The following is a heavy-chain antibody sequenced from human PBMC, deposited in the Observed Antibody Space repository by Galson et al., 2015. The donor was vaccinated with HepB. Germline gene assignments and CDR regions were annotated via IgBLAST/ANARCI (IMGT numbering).Heavy chain of an antibody. CDR2: ISWDSGRI. J-gene: IGHJ4*02. D-gene: IGHD3-10*01. Sequence: SLRLSCAASGFTFDDYAMHWVRQAPRKGLEWVSVISWDSGRIGYADSVKGRFTISRDNAKNSLFLQMNSLRDEDTAFYYCAKDPSPYGSGSIDYWGQGTLVTVSS. CDR3: AKDPSPYGSGSIDY. CDR1: GFTFDDYA. V-gene: IGHV3-9*01.